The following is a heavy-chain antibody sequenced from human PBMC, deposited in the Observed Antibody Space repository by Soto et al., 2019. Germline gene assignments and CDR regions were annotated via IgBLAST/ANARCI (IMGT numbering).Heavy chain of an antibody. CDR2: ISTYSNNT. J-gene: IGHJ5*02. V-gene: IGHV1-18*01. CDR1: GYTFNTYR. CDR3: ARGVAAADHHWFDP. D-gene: IGHD6-13*01. Sequence: VASVKVSCKASGYTFNTYRIGWVRQAPGQGLEWMGWISTYSNNTNYAQKLQGRVTMTADTSTSTGYMELRSLTSDDTAVYYCARGVAAADHHWFDPWGQGTLVTVYS.